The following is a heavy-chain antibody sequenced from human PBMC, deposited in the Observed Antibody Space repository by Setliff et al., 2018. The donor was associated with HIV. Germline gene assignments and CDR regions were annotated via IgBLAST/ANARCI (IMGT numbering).Heavy chain of an antibody. D-gene: IGHD6-13*01. CDR1: GYAFTDYS. J-gene: IGHJ4*02. Sequence: ASVKVSCKTSGYAFTDYSIHWVRQAPGQGLEWVGRINPDSRGTNYAQTFQGRVTMTRDTSVSTAYMEPSRPKSDDTAVFYCARGVKGIATTGKYYFDYWGQGTLVTVSS. CDR2: INPDSRGT. CDR3: ARGVKGIATTGKYYFDY. V-gene: IGHV1-2*06.